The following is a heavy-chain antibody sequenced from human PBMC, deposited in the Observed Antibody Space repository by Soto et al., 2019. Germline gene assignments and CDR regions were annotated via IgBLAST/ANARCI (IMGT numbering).Heavy chain of an antibody. V-gene: IGHV3-9*01. J-gene: IGHJ4*02. CDR2: ISWNSGSI. CDR3: AKDIQFGIDSDYFDY. Sequence: EVQLVESGGGLVQPGRSLRLSCAASGFTFEDYAMHWVRQAPGKGLEWVSGISWNSGSIGYADSVKGRFTISRDNAKNSLYLQMNSLRAEDTALYYCAKDIQFGIDSDYFDYWGQGTLVTVSS. CDR1: GFTFEDYA. D-gene: IGHD3-10*01.